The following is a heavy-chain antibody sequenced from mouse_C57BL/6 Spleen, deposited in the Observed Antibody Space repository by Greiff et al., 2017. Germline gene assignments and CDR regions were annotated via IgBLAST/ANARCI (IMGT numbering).Heavy chain of an antibody. Sequence: QVQLQQPGAELVMPGASVKLSCKASGYTFTSYWMHWVKQRPGQGLEWIGEIDPSDSYTNYNQKFKGKSTLTVDKSSSTAYMQLSSLTSEDSAGYYCASFDLAYSGPGALVTVSA. CDR3: ASFDLAY. CDR2: IDPSDSYT. V-gene: IGHV1-69*01. CDR1: GYTFTSYW. J-gene: IGHJ3*01.